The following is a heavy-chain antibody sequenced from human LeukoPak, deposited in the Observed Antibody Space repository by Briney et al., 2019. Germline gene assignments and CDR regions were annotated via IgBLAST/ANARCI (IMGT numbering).Heavy chain of an antibody. CDR3: ARDRSFWSGFHAFDL. Sequence: GGSLRLSCATSRFIFSSYWMTWVRRTPGKGLEWVASINQDGSDKYYVDSVKGRFTISRDSAKKSLYLEMSSLRAEDTAVYYCARDRSFWSGFHAFDLWGQGTVVTVSS. CDR2: INQDGSDK. V-gene: IGHV3-7*01. CDR1: RFIFSSYW. D-gene: IGHD3-3*01. J-gene: IGHJ3*01.